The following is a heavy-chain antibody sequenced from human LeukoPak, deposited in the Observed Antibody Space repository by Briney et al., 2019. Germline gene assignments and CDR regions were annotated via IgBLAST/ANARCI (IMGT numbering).Heavy chain of an antibody. CDR3: ARDRFDDSSGYYYHYYYYMDV. Sequence: SETLSLTCTVSGGSISTSSYYRGWIRQPPGKRLEWIGSVYYSGSTHYNPSLKSRVTISVDTSKNQFSLKLSSVTAADTAVYYCARDRFDDSSGYYYHYYYYMDVWGKGTTVTVSS. D-gene: IGHD3-22*01. CDR1: GGSISTSSYY. V-gene: IGHV4-39*07. J-gene: IGHJ6*03. CDR2: VYYSGST.